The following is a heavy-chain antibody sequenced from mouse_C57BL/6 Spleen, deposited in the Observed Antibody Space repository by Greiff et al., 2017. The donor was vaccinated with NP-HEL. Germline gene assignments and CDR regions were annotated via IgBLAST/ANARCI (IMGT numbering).Heavy chain of an antibody. J-gene: IGHJ2*01. D-gene: IGHD3-2*02. V-gene: IGHV5-17*01. CDR3: ARAGHLRLQGYFDY. CDR1: GFTFSDYG. Sequence: DVMLVESGGGLVKPGGSLKLSCAASGFTFSDYGMHWVRQAPEKGLEWVAYISSGSSTIYYADTVKGRFTISRDNAKNTLFLQMTSLRSEDTAMYYCARAGHLRLQGYFDYWGQGTTLTVSS. CDR2: ISSGSSTI.